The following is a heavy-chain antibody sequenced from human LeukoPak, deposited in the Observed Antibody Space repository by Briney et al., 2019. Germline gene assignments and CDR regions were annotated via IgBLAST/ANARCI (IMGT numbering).Heavy chain of an antibody. Sequence: GGSLRLSCAASGFTFSSYAMSWVRQAPGKGLEWVSAISGSGGSTYYADSVKGRFTISRDNSKNTLYLQMNSLRVEDTAVYYCAEVRFGELYYFDYWGQGTLVTVSS. CDR2: ISGSGGST. V-gene: IGHV3-23*01. CDR3: AEVRFGELYYFDY. CDR1: GFTFSSYA. J-gene: IGHJ4*02. D-gene: IGHD3-10*01.